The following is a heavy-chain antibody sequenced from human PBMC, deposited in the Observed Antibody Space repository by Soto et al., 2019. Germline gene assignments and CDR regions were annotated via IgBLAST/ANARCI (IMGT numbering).Heavy chain of an antibody. V-gene: IGHV3-23*01. Sequence: GGSLRLSCAASGFTFSSYAMSWFRQAPGKGLEWVSAISGSGGSTYYADSVKGRFTISRDNSKNTLYLQMNSLRAEDTAVYYCAKDGIGYYYDSSGPNWFDPWGQGTLVTVSS. CDR1: GFTFSSYA. CDR3: AKDGIGYYYDSSGPNWFDP. CDR2: ISGSGGST. J-gene: IGHJ5*02. D-gene: IGHD3-22*01.